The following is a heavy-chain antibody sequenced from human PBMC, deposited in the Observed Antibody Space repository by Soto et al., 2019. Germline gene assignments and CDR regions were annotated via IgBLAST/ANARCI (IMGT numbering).Heavy chain of an antibody. D-gene: IGHD3-3*01. Sequence: SVWSLRLSCSSSLFTFSSYWMHWVLHSPFKLLVLVSRINSDGSSTSYADSVKGRFTISRDNAKNTLYLQMNSLRAEDTAVYYCARDRVLEWLEHYYYYYYMEVWGKGTTVTVSS. V-gene: IGHV3-74*01. CDR3: ARDRVLEWLEHYYYYYYMEV. CDR1: LFTFSSYW. J-gene: IGHJ6*03. CDR2: INSDGSST.